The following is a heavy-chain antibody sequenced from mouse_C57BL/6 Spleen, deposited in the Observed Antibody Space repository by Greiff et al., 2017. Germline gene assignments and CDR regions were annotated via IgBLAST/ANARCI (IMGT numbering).Heavy chain of an antibody. Sequence: EVQVVESGEGLVKPGGSLKLSCAASGFTFSSYAMSWVRQTPEKRLEWVAYISSGGDYIYYADTVKGRFPISRDNARNTLYLQMSSLKSEDTAMYYCARDPDYSNYYAYWGQGTLVTVSA. CDR1: GFTFSSYA. D-gene: IGHD2-5*01. V-gene: IGHV5S21*01. CDR2: ISSGGDYI. J-gene: IGHJ3*01. CDR3: ARDPDYSNYYAY.